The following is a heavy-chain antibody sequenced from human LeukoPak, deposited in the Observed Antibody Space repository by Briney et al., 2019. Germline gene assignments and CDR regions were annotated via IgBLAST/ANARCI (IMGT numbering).Heavy chain of an antibody. CDR2: ISPTSGGT. V-gene: IGHV1-2*02. Sequence: ASVKVSCKASGYTFTDYYMHWVRQAPGQGLEWMGWISPTSGGTSFAQNFQGRVTRTRDTSISTAYMELSRLRSDDAAVYYCAKDLGSSWFFFDYWGQGTLVTVSS. J-gene: IGHJ4*02. D-gene: IGHD6-13*01. CDR3: AKDLGSSWFFFDY. CDR1: GYTFTDYY.